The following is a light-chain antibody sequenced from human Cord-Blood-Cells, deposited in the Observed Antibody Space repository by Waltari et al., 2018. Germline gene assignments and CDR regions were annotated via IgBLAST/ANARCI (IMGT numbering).Light chain of an antibody. CDR3: QAWDSSTVV. Sequence: SYELTQPPSVSVSPGQTASITCSGVKLGDKYACWYQQKPGQSPVLVIYQDGKRPSGIPERVSGSNSGNTATLTISGTQAMDEADYYCQAWDSSTVVFGGGTKLTVL. CDR1: KLGDKY. J-gene: IGLJ2*01. V-gene: IGLV3-1*01. CDR2: QDG.